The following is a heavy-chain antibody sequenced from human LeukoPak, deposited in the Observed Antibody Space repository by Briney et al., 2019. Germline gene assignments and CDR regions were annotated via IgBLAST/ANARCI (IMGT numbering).Heavy chain of an antibody. V-gene: IGHV3-21*01. CDR1: GFTFSSHR. D-gene: IGHD3-10*01. CDR3: ARVYYDSGSYPMDV. Sequence: GGSLRLSCAASGFTFSSHRMNWVRQAPGKGLEWVSSISSSSYIYYADSLKGRFTVSRDNAKNSLYLQMNSLRVEDTAVYYCARVYYDSGSYPMDVWGQGTTVTVSS. CDR2: ISSSSYI. J-gene: IGHJ6*02.